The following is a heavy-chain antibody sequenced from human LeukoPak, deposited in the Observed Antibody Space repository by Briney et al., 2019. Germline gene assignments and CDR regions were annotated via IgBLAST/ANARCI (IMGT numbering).Heavy chain of an antibody. J-gene: IGHJ3*02. D-gene: IGHD3-3*01. Sequence: SSETLSLTCNVSGGSISSWFWNWIRQPPGKGLEWIGYIYHSGTTKYNPSLKSRVTISIDTSKNQFSLRLSSVTAADTAVYYCAGFSDFWSGYYRHDAFDIWGQGTTVTVSS. CDR2: IYHSGTT. V-gene: IGHV4-59*01. CDR1: GGSISSWF. CDR3: AGFSDFWSGYYRHDAFDI.